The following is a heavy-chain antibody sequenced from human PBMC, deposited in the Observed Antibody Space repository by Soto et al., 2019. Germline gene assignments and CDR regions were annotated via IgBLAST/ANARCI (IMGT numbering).Heavy chain of an antibody. D-gene: IGHD3-22*01. Sequence: EVQLLESGGGLVQPGGSLRLSCVASGFTFKNCAMSWVRQTPGKGLEWVSAVSGSGESTYYADVVKGRFTISRDNSKNTLYLQMNSLRAEDTAVYYCAKDHTGGDITMMGDYWGQGTLVTVSS. CDR3: AKDHTGGDITMMGDY. CDR2: VSGSGEST. CDR1: GFTFKNCA. V-gene: IGHV3-23*01. J-gene: IGHJ4*02.